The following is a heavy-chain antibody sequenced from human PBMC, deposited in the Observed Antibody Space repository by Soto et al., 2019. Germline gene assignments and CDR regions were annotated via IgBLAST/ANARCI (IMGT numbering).Heavy chain of an antibody. CDR1: GYTFTSYG. J-gene: IGHJ4*02. D-gene: IGHD2-21*02. CDR2: ISAYNGST. Sequence: ASVKVSCKASGYTFTSYGISWVRQAPGQGLEWMGWISAYNGSTNYEQKLQGRVTMTTDTSTSTAYMELRSLRSDDTAVYYCAGAVSTKTASSDYWGQGTLVTVSS. V-gene: IGHV1-18*01. CDR3: AGAVSTKTASSDY.